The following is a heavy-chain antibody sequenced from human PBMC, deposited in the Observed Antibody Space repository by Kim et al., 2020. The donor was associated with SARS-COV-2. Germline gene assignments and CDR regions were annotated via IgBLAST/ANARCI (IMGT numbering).Heavy chain of an antibody. CDR1: GGSFSGYY. V-gene: IGHV4-34*01. Sequence: SETLSLTCAVYGGSFSGYYWSWIRQPPGKGLEWIGEINHSGSTNYNPSLKSRVTITVDTSKNQFSLQLSSVTAADTAVYYCARCWGISSGWAHSDYYYYG. J-gene: IGHJ6*01. CDR2: INHSGST. D-gene: IGHD6-19*01. CDR3: ARCWGISSGWAHSDYYYYG.